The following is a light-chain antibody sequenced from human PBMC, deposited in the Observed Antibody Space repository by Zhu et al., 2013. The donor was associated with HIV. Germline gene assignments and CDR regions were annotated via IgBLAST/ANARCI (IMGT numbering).Light chain of an antibody. Sequence: EIVLTQSPGTLSLSPGERATLSCRASQSVSSSSLAWYQQKPGQAPRLLISAASSRATGIPDRFSGGGSGTDFTLTISRLEPEDFAVYYCQQYSSPIFTFGPGTKWISN. V-gene: IGKV3-20*01. CDR1: QSVSSSS. J-gene: IGKJ3*01. CDR3: QQYSSPIFT. CDR2: AAS.